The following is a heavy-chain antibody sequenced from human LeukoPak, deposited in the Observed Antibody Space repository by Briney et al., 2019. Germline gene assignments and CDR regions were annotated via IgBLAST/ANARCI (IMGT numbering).Heavy chain of an antibody. CDR2: ISAYNGNT. D-gene: IGHD2-15*01. J-gene: IGHJ6*02. CDR3: ARDPPRIVVVVAATNYYGMDV. Sequence: ASVKVSCKASGYTFTSYGISWVRQAHGQGLEWMGWISAYNGNTNYAQKLQGRVTMTTDTSTSTAYMELRSLRSDDTAVYYCARDPPRIVVVVAATNYYGMDVWGQGTTVTVSS. V-gene: IGHV1-18*01. CDR1: GYTFTSYG.